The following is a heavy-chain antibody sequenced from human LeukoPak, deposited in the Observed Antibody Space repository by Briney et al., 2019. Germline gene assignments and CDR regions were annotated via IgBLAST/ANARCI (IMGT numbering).Heavy chain of an antibody. D-gene: IGHD4-17*01. Sequence: GASVKVSCKASGYTFTGYYMHWVRQAPGQGLEWMGIINPSGGSTSYAQKFQGRVTMTRDMSTSTVYMELSSLRSEDTAVYYCARDQVFDYGTNDYWGQGTLVTVSS. CDR1: GYTFTGYY. CDR2: INPSGGST. V-gene: IGHV1-46*01. CDR3: ARDQVFDYGTNDY. J-gene: IGHJ4*02.